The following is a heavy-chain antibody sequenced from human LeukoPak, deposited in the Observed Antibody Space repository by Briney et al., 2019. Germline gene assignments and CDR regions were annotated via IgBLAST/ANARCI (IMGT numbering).Heavy chain of an antibody. V-gene: IGHV3-7*01. J-gene: IGHJ6*03. D-gene: IGHD3-3*01. CDR3: ARVRFLEPYYYYYMDV. CDR1: GFSFSTYW. Sequence: GGSLRLSCAASGFSFSTYWMNWVRQSPGKGLEWVATITRDGSEKYYVDSVKGRFTISRDNAKNSLYLQMNSLRAEDTAVYYCARVRFLEPYYYYYMDVWGKGTTVTVSS. CDR2: ITRDGSEK.